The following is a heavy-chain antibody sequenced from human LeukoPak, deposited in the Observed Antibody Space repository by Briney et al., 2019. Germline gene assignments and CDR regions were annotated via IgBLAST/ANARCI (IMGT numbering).Heavy chain of an antibody. J-gene: IGHJ4*02. CDR3: AKDKAYYYDSGAFDY. V-gene: IGHV3-9*01. CDR1: GFIFSSYA. D-gene: IGHD3-22*01. CDR2: ISWNSGSI. Sequence: PGGSLRLSCAASGFIFSSYAMSWVRQAPGKGLEWVSGISWNSGSIGYADSVKGRFTISRDNAKNSLYLQMNSLRAEDTALYYCAKDKAYYYDSGAFDYWGQGTLVTVSS.